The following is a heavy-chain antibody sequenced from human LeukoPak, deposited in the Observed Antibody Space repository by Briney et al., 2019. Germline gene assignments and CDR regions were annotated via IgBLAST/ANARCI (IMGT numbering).Heavy chain of an antibody. CDR1: GFTFSNAW. CDR3: TTGQWEGDAFDI. Sequence: PGGSLRLSCAASGFTFSNAWMSWVRQAPGKGLEWVGRIKSKTDGGTTDYAAPVKGRFTISRDDSKNTLYLQMNSLKTEDTAVYYCTTGQWEGDAFDIWGQGTMVTVSS. CDR2: IKSKTDGGTT. V-gene: IGHV3-15*01. J-gene: IGHJ3*02. D-gene: IGHD1-26*01.